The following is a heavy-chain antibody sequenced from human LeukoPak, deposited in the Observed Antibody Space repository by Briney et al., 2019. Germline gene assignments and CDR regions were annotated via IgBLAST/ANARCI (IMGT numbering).Heavy chain of an antibody. CDR2: IKHDGGEK. CDR1: GFTFTSYW. D-gene: IGHD6-13*01. V-gene: IGHV3-7*01. J-gene: IGHJ4*02. CDR3: ARDPSSSWYGLSGFDY. Sequence: GGSVRLSCAASGFTFTSYWMSWVRQAPGQGLEWVGNIKHDGGEKYYVDSVKGRVTISRDNAKNSLYLQMNSLRAEDTAVYYCARDPSSSWYGLSGFDYWGQGTLVTVSS.